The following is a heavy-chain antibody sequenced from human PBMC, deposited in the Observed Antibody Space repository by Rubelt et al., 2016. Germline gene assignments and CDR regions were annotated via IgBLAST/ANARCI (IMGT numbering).Heavy chain of an antibody. CDR1: GFTFSSYW. CDR2: IKEDGSEE. V-gene: IGHV3-7*03. Sequence: EVQLVESGGGLVEPGRSLRLSCAASGFTFSSYWMTWVRRTPGKGLECVAIIKEDGSEEYYVDSVKGRFTISRDNAKNSMLLQRNSLRAEDTAVYYCARARSGYYRDYWGQGTLVTVSS. D-gene: IGHD3-3*01. CDR3: ARARSGYYRDY. J-gene: IGHJ4*02.